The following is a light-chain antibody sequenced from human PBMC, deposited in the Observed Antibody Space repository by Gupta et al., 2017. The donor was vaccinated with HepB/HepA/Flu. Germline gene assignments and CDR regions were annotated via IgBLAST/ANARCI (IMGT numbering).Light chain of an antibody. CDR1: TSDVGGYNH. CDR2: DVY. J-gene: IGLJ2*01. CDR3: NSYKTTSGGEV. Sequence: QSALTLPASASASPGQSITISCTGTTSDVGGYNHVCWYQQYSGKAPKLIIYDVYDRPSGISDRFSGSKSGNTASLTITGLQSEEEADYYCNSYKTTSGGEVFGGGTKLTVL. V-gene: IGLV2-14*01.